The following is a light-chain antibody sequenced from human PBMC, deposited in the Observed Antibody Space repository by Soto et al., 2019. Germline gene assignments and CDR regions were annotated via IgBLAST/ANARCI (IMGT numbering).Light chain of an antibody. CDR2: EVT. Sequence: QSALTQPASVSGSPGQSITISCTGTSSDVGGHNYVSWYQQHPGTAPKLMIYEVTNRPSGVSNRFSGSKSGNTASLPISGLQAEDEADYYCSSYTSSTTLDVVFGGGTKLTVL. V-gene: IGLV2-14*01. CDR1: SSDVGGHNY. CDR3: SSYTSSTTLDVV. J-gene: IGLJ2*01.